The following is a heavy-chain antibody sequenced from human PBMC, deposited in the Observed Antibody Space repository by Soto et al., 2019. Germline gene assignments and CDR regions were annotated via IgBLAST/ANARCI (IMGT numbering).Heavy chain of an antibody. Sequence: GGSLRLSCAASGFTFSSYAMSWVRQAPGKGLEWISAISGSGGSTYYADSVKGRFTISRDNSKNTLYLQMNSLRAEDTAVYYCAKASSRLEYSSAFPDHFAYWGQGTLVTVSS. CDR1: GFTFSSYA. CDR3: AKASSRLEYSSAFPDHFAY. D-gene: IGHD6-6*01. CDR2: ISGSGGST. J-gene: IGHJ4*02. V-gene: IGHV3-23*01.